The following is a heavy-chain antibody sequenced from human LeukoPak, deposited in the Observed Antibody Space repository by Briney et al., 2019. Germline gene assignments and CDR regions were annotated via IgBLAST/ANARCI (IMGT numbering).Heavy chain of an antibody. CDR3: ARGRTTYGYVWGSYRPPDY. CDR1: GGSFSGYY. V-gene: IGHV4-34*01. Sequence: PSETLSLTCAVYGGSFSGYYWNWIRQPPGKGLEWIGEINHRGSTNYNPSLKSRVTISVDTSKKQFSLKLSSVTAADTAVYYCARGRTTYGYVWGSYRPPDYWGQGTLVTVSS. CDR2: INHRGST. J-gene: IGHJ4*02. D-gene: IGHD3-16*02.